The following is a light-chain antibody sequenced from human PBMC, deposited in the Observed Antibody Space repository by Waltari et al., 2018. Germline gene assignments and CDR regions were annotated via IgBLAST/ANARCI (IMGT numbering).Light chain of an antibody. CDR2: ANN. V-gene: IGLV1-44*01. CDR1: NSNIGSDI. J-gene: IGLJ3*02. Sequence: QSVVTQPPSASGTPGQRVTLSCSGSNSNIGSDIVNWYQKFPGTAPKLLIYANNQRPSGVPGRSSASRSGTSASLVISGLQSEDEADYYCATWDASLDTLVFGGWTKVTVL. CDR3: ATWDASLDTLV.